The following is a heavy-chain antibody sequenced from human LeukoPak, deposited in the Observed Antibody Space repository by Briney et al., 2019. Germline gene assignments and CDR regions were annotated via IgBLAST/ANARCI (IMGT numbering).Heavy chain of an antibody. V-gene: IGHV4-34*01. J-gene: IGHJ6*03. Sequence: SETLSLTCAVYGGSFSGYYWSWIRQPPGKGLEWIGEINHSGSTNYNPSLKSRVTISVDTSKNQFSLKLSSVTAADTAVHYCARGLRGYCSSTSCDSPPYYYYYMDVWGKGTTVTVSS. CDR2: INHSGST. CDR3: ARGLRGYCSSTSCDSPPYYYYYMDV. CDR1: GGSFSGYY. D-gene: IGHD2-2*01.